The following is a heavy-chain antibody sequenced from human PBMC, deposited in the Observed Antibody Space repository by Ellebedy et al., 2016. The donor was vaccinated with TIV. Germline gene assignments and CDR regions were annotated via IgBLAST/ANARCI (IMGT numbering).Heavy chain of an antibody. CDR1: GFTFSSYA. CDR3: ARFRDGSNCFDY. Sequence: MPGGSLRLSCAASGFTFSSYAMTWVRQAPGKGLEWIGNIYYSGTTYYNPSLKSRVTVSVDTSKNQFSLKLSSVTAADTAVYYCARFRDGSNCFDYWGQGILATVSS. V-gene: IGHV4-39*01. J-gene: IGHJ4*02. D-gene: IGHD5-24*01. CDR2: IYYSGTT.